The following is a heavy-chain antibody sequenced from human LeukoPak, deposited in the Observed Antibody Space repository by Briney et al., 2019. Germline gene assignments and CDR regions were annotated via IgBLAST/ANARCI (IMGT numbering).Heavy chain of an antibody. V-gene: IGHV1-18*01. CDR2: ITTYNGNR. CDR3: ARDCSNGVCFPRDY. Sequence: ASVKVSCKASGYTLSDYGISWVRQAPGQGLEWVGWITTYNGNRKYAEKFQGRVTMTTDTSTSTYYMEMGSLRSDDTAIYYCARDCSNGVCFPRDYWGQGTQITVST. J-gene: IGHJ4*02. D-gene: IGHD2-8*01. CDR1: GYTLSDYG.